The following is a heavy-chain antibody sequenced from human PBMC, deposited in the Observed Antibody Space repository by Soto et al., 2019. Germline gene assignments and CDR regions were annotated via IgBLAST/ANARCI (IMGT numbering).Heavy chain of an antibody. J-gene: IGHJ3*02. CDR2: IYYSGST. CDR1: GGSISSGGYY. D-gene: IGHD6-13*01. CDR3: ARDGAAAGDYAFDI. Sequence: PSETLSLTCTVSGGSISSGGYYWSWIRQHPGKGLEWIGYIYYSGSTYYNPSLKSRVTISVDTSKNQFSLKLSSVTAADTAVYYCARDGAAAGDYAFDIWGQGKMVPVS. V-gene: IGHV4-31*03.